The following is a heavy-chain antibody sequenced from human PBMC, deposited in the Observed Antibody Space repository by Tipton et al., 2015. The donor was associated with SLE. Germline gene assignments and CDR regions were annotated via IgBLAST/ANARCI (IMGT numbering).Heavy chain of an antibody. D-gene: IGHD6-13*01. CDR2: IKQDGSEK. V-gene: IGHV3-7*03. CDR1: GFTFSSYW. Sequence: GSLRLSCAASGFTFSSYWMSWVRQAPGKGLEWVANIKQDGSEKYYVDSVKGRFTISRDNSKNTLYLQMNSLRAEDTAVFYCAKDLWPDSSWSKEGYFDYWGQGTLVTVSS. J-gene: IGHJ4*02. CDR3: AKDLWPDSSWSKEGYFDY.